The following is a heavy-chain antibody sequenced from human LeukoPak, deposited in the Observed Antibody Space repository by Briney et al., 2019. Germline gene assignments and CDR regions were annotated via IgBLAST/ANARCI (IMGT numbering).Heavy chain of an antibody. CDR1: SASISDNIYY. CDR3: ARSHYCTNGLCYFYF. V-gene: IGHV4-39*01. J-gene: IGHJ4*02. CDR2: IYYSGTT. D-gene: IGHD2-8*01. Sequence: SETLSLTCTVSSASISDNIYYWGWIRQPPGKGLEWIATIYYSGTTYYNPSLRSRVTISEDTSKNQVSLKLTSVNAAVTAVYYCARSHYCTNGLCYFYFWGQGTLVTVSS.